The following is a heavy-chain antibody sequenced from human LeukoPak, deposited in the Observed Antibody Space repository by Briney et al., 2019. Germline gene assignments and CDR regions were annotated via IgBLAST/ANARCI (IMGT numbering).Heavy chain of an antibody. CDR3: AREDYDYVWGSYRPLDY. V-gene: IGHV3-33*01. CDR2: IWYDGSNK. CDR1: GFTFSSYG. D-gene: IGHD3-16*02. Sequence: GRSLRLSCAASGFTFSSYGMHWVRQAPGKGLEWVAVIWYDGSNKYYADSVKGRFTISRDNSKNTLYLRMNSLRAEDTAVYYCAREDYDYVWGSYRPLDYWGQGTLVTVSS. J-gene: IGHJ4*02.